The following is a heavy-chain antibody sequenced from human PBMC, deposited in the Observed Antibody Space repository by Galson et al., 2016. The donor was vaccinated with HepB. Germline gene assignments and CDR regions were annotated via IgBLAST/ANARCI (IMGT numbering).Heavy chain of an antibody. CDR1: GFRFANYW. CDR2: IYPGDSDT. J-gene: IGHJ4*02. V-gene: IGHV5-51*01. D-gene: IGHD3-10*01. Sequence: QSGAEVKKPGESLKISCKGSGFRFANYWIAWVRQMPGKDLEWMGIIYPGDSDTRYNPSFQGQVTISADKSISTAFLQWSNLQASDTAMYFCARHPSNVRLWSGYDTAVYFLDSWGQGTLVTVSS. CDR3: ARHPSNVRLWSGYDTAVYFLDS.